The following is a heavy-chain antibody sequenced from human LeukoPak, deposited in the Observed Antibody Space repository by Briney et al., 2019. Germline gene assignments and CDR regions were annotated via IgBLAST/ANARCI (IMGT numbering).Heavy chain of an antibody. CDR1: GGSNSSSSYY. CDR2: IYYSGST. Sequence: PSETLSLTCTVSGGSNSSSSYYWGWIRQPPGKGLEWIGSIYYSGSTYYNPSLKSRVTISVDTSKNQFSLKLSSVTAADTAVYYCARHLQSGYSSGWYGYWGQGTLVTVSS. J-gene: IGHJ4*02. V-gene: IGHV4-39*01. CDR3: ARHLQSGYSSGWYGY. D-gene: IGHD6-19*01.